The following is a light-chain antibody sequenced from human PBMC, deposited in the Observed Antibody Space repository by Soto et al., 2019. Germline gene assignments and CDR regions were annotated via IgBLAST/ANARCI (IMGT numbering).Light chain of an antibody. J-gene: IGKJ3*01. CDR1: QSVSSY. CDR3: EQQRHWHRVT. CDR2: DAS. Sequence: EIVLTQSPATLSLSPGERATLSCRASQSVSSYLAWYQQKPGQAPMLLIYDASTRAPGIPARVSGCGSGRDFTTTISGLETEDLAGYYSEQQRHWHRVTFGPGTKVYIE. V-gene: IGKV3-11*02.